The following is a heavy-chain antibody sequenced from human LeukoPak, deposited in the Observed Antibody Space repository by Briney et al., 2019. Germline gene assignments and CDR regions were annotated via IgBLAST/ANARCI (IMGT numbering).Heavy chain of an antibody. J-gene: IGHJ6*02. CDR2: IKQDGSEK. V-gene: IGHV3-7*01. CDR1: GFTFSSYW. Sequence: GGSLRLSCAASGFTFSSYWMSWVRQAPGKGLEWVANIKQDGSEKYYVDSVKGRFTISRDNAKNSLYLQMNSLRAEDTAVYYCARDGCCSSTSCFDYYYYGMDVWGQGTTVTVSS. CDR3: ARDGCCSSTSCFDYYYYGMDV. D-gene: IGHD2-2*01.